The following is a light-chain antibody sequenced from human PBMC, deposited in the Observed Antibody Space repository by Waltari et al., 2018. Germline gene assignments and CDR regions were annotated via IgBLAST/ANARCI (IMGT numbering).Light chain of an antibody. J-gene: IGLJ2*01. CDR2: DDG. Sequence: SSVLTQPPSVSVAPGKTARITCRENNIGDKSVHWYQQKPGQAPVMVIYDDGGRPSGIPERFSGSNSGNTATLTISRVEAGDEADYYCQVWDSTSGVVFGGGTKLTVL. V-gene: IGLV3-21*04. CDR3: QVWDSTSGVV. CDR1: NIGDKS.